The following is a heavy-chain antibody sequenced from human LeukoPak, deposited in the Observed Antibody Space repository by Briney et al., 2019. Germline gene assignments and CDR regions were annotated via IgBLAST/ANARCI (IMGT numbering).Heavy chain of an antibody. J-gene: IGHJ4*02. D-gene: IGHD2-2*03. CDR1: GFTFNNYW. Sequence: GGSLRLSCATSGFTFNNYWVHWVRQAPGKGPVWVSDINTDGTTIHYADSVRGRFTISRDNAKSAVFLQMNSLRVEDTAFYYCARGPPGYRVGDYWGPGTLVTVSS. V-gene: IGHV3-74*01. CDR2: INTDGTTI. CDR3: ARGPPGYRVGDY.